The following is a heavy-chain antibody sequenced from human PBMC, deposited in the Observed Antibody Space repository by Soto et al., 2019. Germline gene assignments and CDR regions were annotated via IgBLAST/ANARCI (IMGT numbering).Heavy chain of an antibody. Sequence: ASVKVSCKASGYTFSTYAIHWVRQAPGQSLEWMGWLNGGTGQTRYSQRFQGWVTMTRDTSISTGYMELSRLRSDDTAVYYCARGPIVIKPGAINPTVAYYYGMDVWGQGTTVTVSS. CDR3: ARGPIVIKPGAINPTVAYYYGMDV. J-gene: IGHJ6*02. CDR1: GYTFSTYA. D-gene: IGHD2-2*02. CDR2: LNGGTGQT. V-gene: IGHV1-3*01.